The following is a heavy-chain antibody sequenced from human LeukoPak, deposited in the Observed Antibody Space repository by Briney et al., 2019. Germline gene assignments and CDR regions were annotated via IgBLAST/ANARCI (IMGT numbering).Heavy chain of an antibody. CDR2: ISSSSSYI. CDR1: GFTFNRYW. CDR3: ASSGGRGDY. J-gene: IGHJ4*02. V-gene: IGHV3-21*01. D-gene: IGHD3-16*01. Sequence: PGGSLRLSCAASGFTFNRYWMHWVRQAPGKGLEWVSSISSSSSYIYYADSVKGRFTISRDNAKNSLYLQMNSLRAEDTAVYYCASSGGRGDYWGQGTLVTVSS.